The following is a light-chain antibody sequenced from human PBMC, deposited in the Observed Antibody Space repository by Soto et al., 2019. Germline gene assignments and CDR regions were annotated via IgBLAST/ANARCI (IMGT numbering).Light chain of an antibody. J-gene: IGLJ1*01. CDR1: SSDVGGYNY. Sequence: QSVLTQPRSVSGSPGQSVTISCTGTSSDVGGYNYVSWYQQHPGKAPKLMIYDVSKRPSGVPDRFSGSKSGNTASLTLSGLQAEDEADYYCCSYAGSYTFVFGTGTKVT. V-gene: IGLV2-11*01. CDR2: DVS. CDR3: CSYAGSYTFV.